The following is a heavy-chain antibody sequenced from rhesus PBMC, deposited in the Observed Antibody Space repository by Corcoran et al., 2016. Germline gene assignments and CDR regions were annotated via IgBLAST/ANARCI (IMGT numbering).Heavy chain of an antibody. J-gene: IGHJ3*01. Sequence: QVQLQQWGEGLVTPSETLSITCAVYGGSISGYYYWSWIRQPPGKGMERIGYIYGNSASTHYNPLLKKRVTISKDTSKNQFSLKLSSVTASDTAVYYCAKGNTVLVVVAMHAFDFWGQGLRVTVSS. V-gene: IGHV4-73*01. D-gene: IGHD2-21*01. CDR2: IYGNSAST. CDR1: GGSISGYYY. CDR3: AKGNTVLVVVAMHAFDF.